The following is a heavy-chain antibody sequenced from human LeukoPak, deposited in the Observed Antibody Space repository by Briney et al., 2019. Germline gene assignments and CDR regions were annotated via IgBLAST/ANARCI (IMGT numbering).Heavy chain of an antibody. J-gene: IGHJ4*02. CDR3: ARSPVGWSKNFDY. Sequence: PSETLSLTCAVYGGSFSGYYWSWIRQPPGKGLEWIGEINHSGSTYYNPSLKSRVTISVDTSKNQFSLKLSSVTAADTAVYYCARSPVGWSKNFDYWGQGTLVTVSS. CDR2: INHSGST. CDR1: GGSFSGYY. D-gene: IGHD6-19*01. V-gene: IGHV4-34*01.